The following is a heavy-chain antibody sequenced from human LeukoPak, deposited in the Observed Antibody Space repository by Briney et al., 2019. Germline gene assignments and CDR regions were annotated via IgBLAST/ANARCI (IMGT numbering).Heavy chain of an antibody. Sequence: SGTLSLTCAVSGGSISSSNWWSWVRQPPGKGLEWIGEINHSGSTDYNPSLKSRVTISVDTSKNQFSLKLSSVTAADTAVYYCARGGDIVLMVYRFDYWGQGTLVTVSS. CDR2: INHSGST. CDR3: ARGGDIVLMVYRFDY. V-gene: IGHV4-4*02. J-gene: IGHJ4*02. CDR1: GGSISSSNW. D-gene: IGHD2-8*01.